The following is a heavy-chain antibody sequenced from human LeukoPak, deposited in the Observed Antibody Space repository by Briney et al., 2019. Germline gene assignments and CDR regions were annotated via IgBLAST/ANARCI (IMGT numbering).Heavy chain of an antibody. CDR3: ARGGVTMIVS. CDR1: GFTFSSYA. D-gene: IGHD3-22*01. V-gene: IGHV3-64D*06. Sequence: GGSLRLSCSASGFTFSSYAMHWVRQAPGKGLEYVSTISSNGGTTCYADSVKGRFTISRDNSKNTLYLQMSRLRAEGTAVYYCARGGVTMIVSWGQGTLVTVSS. CDR2: ISSNGGTT. J-gene: IGHJ4*02.